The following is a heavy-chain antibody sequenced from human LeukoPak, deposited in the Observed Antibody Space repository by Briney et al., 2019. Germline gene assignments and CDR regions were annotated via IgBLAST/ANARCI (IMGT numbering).Heavy chain of an antibody. V-gene: IGHV4-59*01. CDR3: ARGGAARLHFQN. J-gene: IGHJ1*01. D-gene: IGHD6-6*01. CDR2: IYHSGST. CDR1: VGSISTYY. Sequence: SETLSLTCTVSVGSISTYYWNWIRQPPGKGLEWIGYIYHSGSTNYNPSLQSRVTISVATSKNQFSLNLNSVTAADTAAYYCARGGAARLHFQNWGQGTLVTVSS.